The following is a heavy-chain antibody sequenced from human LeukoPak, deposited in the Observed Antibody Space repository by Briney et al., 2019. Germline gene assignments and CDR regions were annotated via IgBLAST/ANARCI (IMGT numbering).Heavy chain of an antibody. V-gene: IGHV4-59*01. Sequence: PSETLSLTCTVSGGSISSYYWSWIRQPPGKGLEWIGYTHYSGSTNYNPSLKSRVTISVDTSKNQFSLKLNSVTAADTAVYYCARGRDGYNYYFDYWGQGTLVTVSS. CDR1: GGSISSYY. D-gene: IGHD5-24*01. J-gene: IGHJ4*02. CDR3: ARGRDGYNYYFDY. CDR2: THYSGST.